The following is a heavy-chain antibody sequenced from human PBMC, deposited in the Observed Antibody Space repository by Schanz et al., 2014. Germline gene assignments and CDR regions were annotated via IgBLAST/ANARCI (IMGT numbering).Heavy chain of an antibody. Sequence: QVQLVQSGAEVKKPGASVKVSCKASGYTFSSYGITWVRQAPGQGLEWMGRIIPILGIANYAQKFQGRVTISADKSTFTAYMDVSSLRSEDTAVYYCASSGAGYNSSWDFDCWGQGTLVTVSS. J-gene: IGHJ4*02. CDR2: IIPILGIA. V-gene: IGHV1-69*04. D-gene: IGHD6-13*01. CDR1: GYTFSSYG. CDR3: ASSGAGYNSSWDFDC.